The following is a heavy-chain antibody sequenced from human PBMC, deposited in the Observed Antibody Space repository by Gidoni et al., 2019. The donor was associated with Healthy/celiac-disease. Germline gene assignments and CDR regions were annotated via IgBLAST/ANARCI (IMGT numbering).Heavy chain of an antibody. Sequence: EVQLLEPGGGLVQPGGSLRLSCAASGFTFSSYALSWVRQAPGKGLEWVSAISGSGGSTYYADSVKGRFTIYRDNSKNTLYLQMNSLRAEDTAVYYCAKDLSVLRYFDWLKGGYYFDYWGQGTLVTVSS. CDR3: AKDLSVLRYFDWLKGGYYFDY. CDR2: ISGSGGST. D-gene: IGHD3-9*01. J-gene: IGHJ4*02. CDR1: GFTFSSYA. V-gene: IGHV3-23*01.